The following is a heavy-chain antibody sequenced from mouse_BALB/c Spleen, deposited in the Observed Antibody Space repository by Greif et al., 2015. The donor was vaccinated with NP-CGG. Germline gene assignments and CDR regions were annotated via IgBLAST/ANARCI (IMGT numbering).Heavy chain of an antibody. J-gene: IGHJ1*01. CDR3: AREIYYYGSRYFDV. V-gene: IGHV2-9*02. Sequence: VQLVESGPGLVAPSQSLSITCTVSGFSLTSYGVHWVRQPPGKGLEWLGVIWAGGSTNYNSALMSRLSISKDNSKSQVFLKMNSLQTDDTAMYYCAREIYYYGSRYFDVWGAGTTVTVSS. D-gene: IGHD1-1*01. CDR2: IWAGGST. CDR1: GFSLTSYG.